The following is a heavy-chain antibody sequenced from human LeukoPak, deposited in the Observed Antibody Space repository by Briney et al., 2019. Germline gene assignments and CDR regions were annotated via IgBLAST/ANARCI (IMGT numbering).Heavy chain of an antibody. CDR3: ARARGYSGYGLEPSPYYFDY. D-gene: IGHD5-12*01. CDR1: GLTFSNKNW. Sequence: GSLRLSCAASGLTFSNKNWMAWVRQAPGKGLEWIGYIYYSGSTNYNPSLKSRVTISVDTSKNQFSLKLSSVTAADTAVYYCARARGYSGYGLEPSPYYFDYWGQGTLVTVSS. J-gene: IGHJ4*02. V-gene: IGHV4-4*02. CDR2: IYYSGST.